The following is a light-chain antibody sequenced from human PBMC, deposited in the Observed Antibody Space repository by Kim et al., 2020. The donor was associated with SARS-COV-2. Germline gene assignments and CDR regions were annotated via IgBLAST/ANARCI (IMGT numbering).Light chain of an antibody. V-gene: IGLV2-23*02. CDR3: CSYAGSANWV. J-gene: IGLJ3*02. CDR2: EVS. CDR1: SSDVGTYNL. Sequence: QSALTQPASVSGSPGQSITISCTGTSSDVGTYNLVSWYQQHPGKAPKLMIYEVSERPSGVSNRFSGSKSGNTASLTISGLQAEDEADYYCCSYAGSANWVFGGGTQLTVL.